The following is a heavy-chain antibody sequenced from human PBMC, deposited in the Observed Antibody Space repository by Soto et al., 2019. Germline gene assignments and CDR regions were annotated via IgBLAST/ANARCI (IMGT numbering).Heavy chain of an antibody. Sequence: ASVQVSCKASGYTFTSYSMHWVRQAPGQRLEWMGWINAGNGNTKYSQKFQGRVTITRDTSASTAYMELSSLRSEDTAVYYCARTLWFGAYYYYYGMDVWGQGTTVTVSS. CDR1: GYTFTSYS. CDR3: ARTLWFGAYYYYYGMDV. D-gene: IGHD3-10*01. V-gene: IGHV1-3*01. CDR2: INAGNGNT. J-gene: IGHJ6*02.